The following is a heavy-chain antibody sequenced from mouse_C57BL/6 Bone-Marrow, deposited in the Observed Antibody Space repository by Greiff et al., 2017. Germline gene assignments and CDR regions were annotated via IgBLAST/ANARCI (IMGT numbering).Heavy chain of an antibody. V-gene: IGHV1-4*01. CDR2: INPSRGYT. J-gene: IGHJ3*01. Sequence: QVQLQESGAELARPGASVKMSCKASGYTFTSYTMHWVKQRPGQGLEWIGYINPSRGYTKYNQKFKDKATLTADKSSSTAYMQLSRLTSEDSAVYYCARKRVYNGFAYWGQGTLVTGSS. CDR3: ARKRVYNGFAY. D-gene: IGHD6-1*01. CDR1: GYTFTSYT.